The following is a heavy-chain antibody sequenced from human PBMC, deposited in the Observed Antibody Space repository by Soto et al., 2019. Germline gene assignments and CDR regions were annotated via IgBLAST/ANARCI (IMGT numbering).Heavy chain of an antibody. CDR2: IYYSGST. CDR3: ARGRITIFGVVRPYYFDY. J-gene: IGHJ4*02. Sequence: SETLFLTCTVFGGSISNDNYSWSWIRQSPGKGLEWIAYIYYSGSTNYNPSLKSRVTISVDTSKNQFSLKLSSVTAADTAVYYCARGRITIFGVVRPYYFDYWGQGTLVTVS. D-gene: IGHD3-3*01. V-gene: IGHV4-61*01. CDR1: GGSISNDNYS.